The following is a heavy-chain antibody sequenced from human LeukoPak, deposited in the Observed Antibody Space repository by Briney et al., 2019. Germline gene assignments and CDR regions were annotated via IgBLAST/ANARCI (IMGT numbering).Heavy chain of an antibody. Sequence: ASVKVSCKASGYTFTSYDINWVRQATGQGLEWMGWMNPNSGNTGYAQKFQGRVTITRDTSISTAYMELSSLRSEDTAVYYCARGKSIAARQRQYYYYYMDVWGKGTTVTVSS. CDR2: MNPNSGNT. J-gene: IGHJ6*03. D-gene: IGHD6-6*01. CDR1: GYTFTSYD. V-gene: IGHV1-8*03. CDR3: ARGKSIAARQRQYYYYYMDV.